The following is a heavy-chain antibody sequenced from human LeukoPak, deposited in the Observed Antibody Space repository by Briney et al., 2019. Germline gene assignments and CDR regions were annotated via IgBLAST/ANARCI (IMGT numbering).Heavy chain of an antibody. CDR1: GYTFTSYD. Sequence: ASVKVSCKASGYTFTSYDINWVRQATGQRLEWMGWMNPNSGNTGYAQKFQGRVTMTRNTSISTAYMELSSLRSEDTAVYYCARGGNDTIILYYYYYMDVWGKGTTVTVSS. J-gene: IGHJ6*03. CDR3: ARGGNDTIILYYYYYMDV. V-gene: IGHV1-8*01. CDR2: MNPNSGNT. D-gene: IGHD5-12*01.